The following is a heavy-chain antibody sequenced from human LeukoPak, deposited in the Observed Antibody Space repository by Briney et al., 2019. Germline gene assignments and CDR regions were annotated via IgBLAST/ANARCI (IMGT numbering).Heavy chain of an antibody. V-gene: IGHV1-58*01. CDR1: GFTFTSSA. J-gene: IGHJ4*02. CDR3: ARDKYYDFWSGYYTGEYYFDY. D-gene: IGHD3-3*01. Sequence: ASVKVSCKASGFTFTSSAVQWVRQARGQRLEWIGWIVVGSGNTNYAQKFQERATITRDMSTSTAYMELSSLRSEDTAVYYCARDKYYDFWSGYYTGEYYFDYWGQGTLVTVSS. CDR2: IVVGSGNT.